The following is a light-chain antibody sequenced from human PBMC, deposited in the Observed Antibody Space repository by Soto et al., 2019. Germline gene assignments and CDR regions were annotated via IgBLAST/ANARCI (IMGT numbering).Light chain of an antibody. V-gene: IGKV1-27*01. CDR1: LPISNY. J-gene: IGKJ4*01. CDR3: EKYNSAPPT. CDR2: AAS. Sequence: DIQMTQSPSSLSASVGDSVTITCRASLPISNYLAWYQQKPGKIPNLLIYAASTLQAGVPSRFSGSGSGTHCSLTLSSLRPEDVAAYYSEKYNSAPPTFGGGTKGDIK.